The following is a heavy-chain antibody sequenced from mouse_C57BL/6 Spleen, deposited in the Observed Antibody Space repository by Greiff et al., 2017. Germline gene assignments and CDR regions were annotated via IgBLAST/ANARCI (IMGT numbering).Heavy chain of an antibody. CDR2: ISDGGSYT. V-gene: IGHV5-4*03. CDR3: ARAGVDY. D-gene: IGHD4-1*01. CDR1: GFTFSSYA. Sequence: EVKLMESGGGLVKPGGSLKLSCAASGFTFSSYAMFWVRQTPEKRLEWVATISDGGSYTYYPDNVKGRFTISRDNAKNNLYLQMSHLKSEDTAMYYCARAGVDYWGQGTTLTVSS. J-gene: IGHJ2*01.